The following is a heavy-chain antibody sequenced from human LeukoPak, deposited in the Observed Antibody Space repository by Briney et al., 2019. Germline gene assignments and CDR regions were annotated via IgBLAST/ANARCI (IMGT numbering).Heavy chain of an antibody. Sequence: SETLSLTCTVSGGSISSYYWSWIRQPAGKGLEWIGRIYTSGSTNYIPSLKSRVTMSVDTSKNQFSLKLSSVTAADTAVYYCARGAVISPNYYDRRPDYGMDVWGQGTTVTVSS. V-gene: IGHV4-4*07. D-gene: IGHD3-22*01. CDR2: IYTSGST. CDR1: GGSISSYY. CDR3: ARGAVISPNYYDRRPDYGMDV. J-gene: IGHJ6*02.